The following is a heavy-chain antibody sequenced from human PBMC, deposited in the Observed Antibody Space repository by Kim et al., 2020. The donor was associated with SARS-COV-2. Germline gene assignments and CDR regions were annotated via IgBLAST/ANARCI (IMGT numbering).Heavy chain of an antibody. D-gene: IGHD6-19*01. CDR3: ARGHGYSSGWQDWYFDL. CDR1: GGSFSGYY. J-gene: IGHJ2*01. V-gene: IGHV4-34*01. Sequence: SETLSLTCAVYGGSFSGYYWSWIRQPPGKGLEWIGEINHSGSTNYNPSLKSRVTISVDTSKNQFSLKLSSVTAAHTAVYYCARGHGYSSGWQDWYFDLWGRGTLVTVSS. CDR2: INHSGST.